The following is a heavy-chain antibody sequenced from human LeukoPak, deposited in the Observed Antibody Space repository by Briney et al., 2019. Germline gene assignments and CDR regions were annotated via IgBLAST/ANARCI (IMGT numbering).Heavy chain of an antibody. CDR1: GFTVNDY. Sequence: PGGSLRLSCEASGFTVNDYMSWIRQAPGKGLEWVSYISPSGSTIYYGDSVKGRFTISRDNAKNSLYLQMNSLRAEDTAVYYCAELGITMIGGVWGKGTTVTISS. J-gene: IGHJ6*04. CDR3: AELGITMIGGV. D-gene: IGHD3-10*02. V-gene: IGHV3-11*04. CDR2: ISPSGSTI.